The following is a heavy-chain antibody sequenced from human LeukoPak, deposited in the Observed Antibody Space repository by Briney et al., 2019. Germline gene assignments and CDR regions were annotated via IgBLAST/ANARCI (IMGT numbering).Heavy chain of an antibody. J-gene: IGHJ4*02. CDR1: GFTFSTYA. D-gene: IGHD5-18*01. CDR3: AREGTARVSVY. Sequence: GGSLRLSCAASGFTFSTYAVNWVRQAPGKGLEWVSTISGSGDSTYYADSVKGRFTISRDNAKNSLYLQMNSLRAEDTAVYYCAREGTARVSVYWGQGTLVTVSS. CDR2: ISGSGDST. V-gene: IGHV3-23*01.